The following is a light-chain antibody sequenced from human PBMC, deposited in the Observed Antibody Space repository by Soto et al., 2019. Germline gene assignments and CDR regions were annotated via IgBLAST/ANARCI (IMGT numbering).Light chain of an antibody. CDR2: DVS. CDR3: CSYAGTYSRL. CDR1: NSDVGGYNY. V-gene: IGLV2-11*01. Sequence: QSVLTQPRSVSGSPGQSLTISCTGTNSDVGGYNYVSWYQQHPGKAPKLMIFDVSKRPSGVPDRFFGTKSGNTASLTISGLQAEDEADYYCCSYAGTYSRLFGTGTKVTVL. J-gene: IGLJ1*01.